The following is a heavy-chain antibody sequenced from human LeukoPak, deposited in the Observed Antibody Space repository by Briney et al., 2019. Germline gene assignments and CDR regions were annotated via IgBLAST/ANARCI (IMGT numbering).Heavy chain of an antibody. V-gene: IGHV3-30*18. Sequence: GGSLRLSCAASGFTFSSYGMHWVRQAPGKGLEWVAVILYDGSNKYYADSVKGRFTISRDNSKNTLYLQMNSLRAEDTAVYYCAKDPGSGSSDYWGQGTLVTVSS. CDR2: ILYDGSNK. J-gene: IGHJ4*02. D-gene: IGHD3-3*01. CDR3: AKDPGSGSSDY. CDR1: GFTFSSYG.